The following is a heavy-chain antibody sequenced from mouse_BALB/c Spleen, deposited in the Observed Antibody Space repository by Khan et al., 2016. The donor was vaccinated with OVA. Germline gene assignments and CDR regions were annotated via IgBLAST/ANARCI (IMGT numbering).Heavy chain of an antibody. Sequence: VQLKQSGPSLVKPSQTLSLTCSVTGDSITSGYWSWIRKFPGNKLEYMGYMIYTGYTDYNPSLKSRLVITRNTSKNQYELQFNSVNTEDTATYYCARSTYRYAFAYWGQGTLVTVSA. CDR3: ARSTYRYAFAY. CDR2: MIYTGYT. J-gene: IGHJ3*01. V-gene: IGHV3-8*02. D-gene: IGHD2-14*01. CDR1: GDSITSGY.